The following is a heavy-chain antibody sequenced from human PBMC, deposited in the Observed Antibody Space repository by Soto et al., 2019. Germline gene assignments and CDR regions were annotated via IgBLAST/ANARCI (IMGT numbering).Heavy chain of an antibody. D-gene: IGHD2-2*01. CDR1: GFTFSSYS. J-gene: IGHJ5*01. V-gene: IGHV3-48*02. Sequence: EVQLVESGGGLVQPGGSLRLSCAASGFTFSSYSMNWVRQAPGKGLEWVSYISSSRSTIYYADSVKGRFTISRDNAKNSLYLHMNSLIDEDTAVYYCARDCPGSSTTCYGNEWFDSWGQGTLVTVSS. CDR2: ISSSRSTI. CDR3: ARDCPGSSTTCYGNEWFDS.